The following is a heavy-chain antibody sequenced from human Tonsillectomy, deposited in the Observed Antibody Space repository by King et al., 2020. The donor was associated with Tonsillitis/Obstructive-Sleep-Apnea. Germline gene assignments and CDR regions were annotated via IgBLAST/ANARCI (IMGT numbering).Heavy chain of an antibody. J-gene: IGHJ4*02. CDR3: ARTSYRRGCHRAFDY. CDR1: GFSLSTSGMC. CDR2: IEWDDDK. Sequence: TLQESGPALVKPTQTLTLTCTFSGFSLSTSGMCVSWIRQPPGKALEWLARIEWDDDKYYSTSLKTRLTISKDTSKNQVVLTMTNMDPVDTATFFCARTSYRRGCHRAFDYWGQGTLVTVSA. D-gene: IGHD6-19*01. V-gene: IGHV2-70*11.